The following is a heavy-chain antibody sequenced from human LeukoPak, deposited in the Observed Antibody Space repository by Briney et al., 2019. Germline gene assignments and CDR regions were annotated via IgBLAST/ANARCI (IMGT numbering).Heavy chain of an antibody. CDR3: ATRTPAPH. V-gene: IGHV4-4*02. J-gene: IGHJ4*02. Sequence: SETLSLTCAVSGGSISSSNWWSWVRQPPGKGLEGIGEMSHSGSTNYSPSLKSRVTISVDKSKNQFSLRLSPVTAADTAVYYCATRTPAPHWGQGTLVTVSS. CDR2: MSHSGST. CDR1: GGSISSSNW. D-gene: IGHD2-2*01.